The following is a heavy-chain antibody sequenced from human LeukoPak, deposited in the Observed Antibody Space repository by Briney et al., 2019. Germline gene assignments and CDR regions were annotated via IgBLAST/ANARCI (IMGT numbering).Heavy chain of an antibody. V-gene: IGHV1-2*06. D-gene: IGHD3-10*01. J-gene: IGHJ4*02. Sequence: ASVKASCKASGYTFTGYYMHWVRQAPGQGLEWMGRINPNSGDTNYAQNFQGRVTMTRDTSISTSNMELSRLRSDDTAVYYCARERRFGELLLFDYWGLGTLVTVST. CDR3: ARERRFGELLLFDY. CDR2: INPNSGDT. CDR1: GYTFTGYY.